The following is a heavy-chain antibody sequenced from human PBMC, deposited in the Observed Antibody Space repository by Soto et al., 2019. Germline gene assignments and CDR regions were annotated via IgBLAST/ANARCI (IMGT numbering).Heavy chain of an antibody. Sequence: SETLSLTCTVSGGSVSSGSYYWSWIRQPPGKGLEWIGYIYYSGSTNYNPSLKSRVTISVDTSKNQFSLKLSSVTAADTAVYYCARGIGGSSWYNWFDPWCQGTLVTVSS. CDR2: IYYSGST. V-gene: IGHV4-61*01. D-gene: IGHD6-13*01. CDR3: ARGIGGSSWYNWFDP. CDR1: GGSVSSGSYY. J-gene: IGHJ5*02.